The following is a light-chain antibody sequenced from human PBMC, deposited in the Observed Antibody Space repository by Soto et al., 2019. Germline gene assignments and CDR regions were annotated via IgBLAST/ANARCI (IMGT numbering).Light chain of an antibody. V-gene: IGLV1-40*01. Sequence: QSVLTQPPSLSGAPGQRVTISCTGSGSNIGAPYDVHWYQHLPGTAPKLLIYWSTNRPSVFPGRFSGSKSGTSASLAITGLQAEDEGDYYCQSYDSSMSGYVFGAGTKVTVL. CDR3: QSYDSSMSGYV. J-gene: IGLJ1*01. CDR1: GSNIGAPYD. CDR2: WST.